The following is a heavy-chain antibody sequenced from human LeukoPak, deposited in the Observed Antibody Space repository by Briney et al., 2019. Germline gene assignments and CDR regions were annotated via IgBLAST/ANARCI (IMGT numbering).Heavy chain of an antibody. Sequence: GGSLRLSCAASGFTFSSYAMSWVRQAPGKGLEWVSAISGSGGSTYYADSVKGRFTISRDNSKNTLYLQMNSLRAEDTAVYYCARYYYDSSGYYWGYDYWGQGTLVTVSS. CDR2: ISGSGGST. J-gene: IGHJ4*02. CDR3: ARYYYDSSGYYWGYDY. D-gene: IGHD3-22*01. V-gene: IGHV3-23*01. CDR1: GFTFSSYA.